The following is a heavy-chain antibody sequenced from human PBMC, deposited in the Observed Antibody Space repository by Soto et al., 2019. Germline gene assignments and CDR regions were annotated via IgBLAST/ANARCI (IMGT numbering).Heavy chain of an antibody. CDR3: ARDAAVGLFNY. D-gene: IGHD1-26*01. Sequence: ASVKVSCKASGYTFTSYRISWVRQAPGQGLEWMGWISASNGNTKYAQKLQGRVTMTRDTSTSTAHMELRSLRSDDTAVYYCARDAAVGLFNYWGQGTLVTVSS. J-gene: IGHJ4*02. CDR1: GYTFTSYR. CDR2: ISASNGNT. V-gene: IGHV1-18*01.